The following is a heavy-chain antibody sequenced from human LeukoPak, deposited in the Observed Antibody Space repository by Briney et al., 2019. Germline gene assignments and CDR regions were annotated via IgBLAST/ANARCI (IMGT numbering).Heavy chain of an antibody. D-gene: IGHD3-3*01. CDR3: ARGGLRTIFGVVIIKYNWFDP. CDR1: GYTFTSYD. V-gene: IGHV1-8*01. Sequence: GASVKVSCKASGYTFTSYDINWVRQATGQGLEWMGWMNPNSGNTGYAQKFQGRVTMTRNTSISTAYMELSSLRSEDTAVYYCARGGLRTIFGVVIIKYNWFDPWGQGTLVTVSS. J-gene: IGHJ5*02. CDR2: MNPNSGNT.